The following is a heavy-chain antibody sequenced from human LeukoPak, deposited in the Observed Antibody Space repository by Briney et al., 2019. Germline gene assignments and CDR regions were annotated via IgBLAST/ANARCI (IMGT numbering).Heavy chain of an antibody. CDR3: AKGNGYCSGGSCYSSGSYYYYGMDV. V-gene: IGHV3-23*01. J-gene: IGHJ6*04. CDR1: GFTFSSYA. Sequence: GGSLRLSCVASGFTFSSYAMSWVRQAPGKGLEWVPDIIDSGVITYSADSVKGRFTISRDNSKNTMYLQMNSLRAEDTALYYCAKGNGYCSGGSCYSSGSYYYYGMDVWGKGTTVTVSS. CDR2: IIDSGVIT. D-gene: IGHD2-15*01.